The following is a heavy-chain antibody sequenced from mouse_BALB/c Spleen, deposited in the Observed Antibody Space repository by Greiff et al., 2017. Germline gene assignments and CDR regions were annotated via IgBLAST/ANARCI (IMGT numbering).Heavy chain of an antibody. CDR2: INPSNGRT. J-gene: IGHJ2*01. CDR1: GYTFTSYW. Sequence: QVHVKQPGAELVKPGASVKLSCKASGYTFTSYWMHWVKQRPGQGLEWIGEINPSNGRTNYNEKFKSKATLTVDKSSSTAYMQLSSLTSEDSAVYYCARGGSDYWGQGTTLTVSS. V-gene: IGHV1S81*02. CDR3: ARGGSDY.